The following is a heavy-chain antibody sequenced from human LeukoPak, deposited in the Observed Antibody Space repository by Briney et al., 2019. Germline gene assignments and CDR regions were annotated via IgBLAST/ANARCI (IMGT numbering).Heavy chain of an antibody. J-gene: IGHJ4*02. D-gene: IGHD5-12*01. V-gene: IGHV1-69*13. CDR1: GGTFSSYA. CDR2: IIPILGTA. CDR3: AREGLRGYSGYDYFDY. Sequence: SVKVSCTASGGTFSSYAISWVRQAPGQGLEWMGGIIPILGTANYAQKFQGRVTITADESTSTAYMELSSLRSEDTAVYYCAREGLRGYSGYDYFDYWGQGTLVTVSS.